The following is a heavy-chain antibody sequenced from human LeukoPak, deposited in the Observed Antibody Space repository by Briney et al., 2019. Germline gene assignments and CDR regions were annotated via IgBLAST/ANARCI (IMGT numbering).Heavy chain of an antibody. V-gene: IGHV3-23*01. CDR1: GFTFSSYA. J-gene: IGHJ4*02. CDR3: TSVRVAHEYYFDC. CDR2: ISGSGDNT. D-gene: IGHD3-10*02. Sequence: PGGSLRLSCAVSGFTFSSYAMSWVRQAPGKGLEWVSAISGSGDNTYYADSVKGRFTISRDNSRNTLYLQTSSLRAEDTALYYCTSVRVAHEYYFDCWGQGTLVTVSS.